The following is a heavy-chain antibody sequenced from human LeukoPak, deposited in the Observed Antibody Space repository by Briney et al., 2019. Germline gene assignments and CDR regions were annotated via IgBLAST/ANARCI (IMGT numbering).Heavy chain of an antibody. Sequence: GGSLRLSCAASGFTFSSYAMHWVRQAPGKGLEWVAVISYDGSNKYYADSVKGRFTISGDNSKNTLYLQMNSLRAEDTAVYYCARDSHAPFDYWGQGTLVTVSS. CDR3: ARDSHAPFDY. D-gene: IGHD2-8*01. CDR2: ISYDGSNK. V-gene: IGHV3-30-3*01. CDR1: GFTFSSYA. J-gene: IGHJ4*02.